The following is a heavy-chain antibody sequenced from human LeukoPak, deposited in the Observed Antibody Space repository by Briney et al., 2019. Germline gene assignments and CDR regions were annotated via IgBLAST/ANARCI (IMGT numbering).Heavy chain of an antibody. CDR3: ARGAYDILTGYSDPYYYYYGMDV. CDR1: GGSVSSGRYY. Sequence: SETLSLTCTVSGGSVSSGRYYWSWVRQPPGKGLEWIGYIYYSGSTNYNPSLKSRVTISVDTSKNQFSLKLSSVTAADTAVYYCARGAYDILTGYSDPYYYYYGMDVWGKGTTVTVSS. V-gene: IGHV4-61*01. J-gene: IGHJ6*04. CDR2: IYYSGST. D-gene: IGHD3-9*01.